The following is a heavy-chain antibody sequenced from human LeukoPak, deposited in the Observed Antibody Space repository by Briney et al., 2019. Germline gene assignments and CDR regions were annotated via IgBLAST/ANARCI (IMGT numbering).Heavy chain of an antibody. D-gene: IGHD2-2*01. CDR2: TYYRSKWYN. J-gene: IGHJ4*02. Sequence: SQTLSLTCAISGDSVSSNSAAWNWIRQSPSRGLEWLGRTYYRSKWYNDYAVSVKSRITINPDTSKNQFSLQLNSVTPEGTAVYYCASRICSSTSCEHYWGQGTLVTVSS. V-gene: IGHV6-1*01. CDR1: GDSVSSNSAA. CDR3: ASRICSSTSCEHY.